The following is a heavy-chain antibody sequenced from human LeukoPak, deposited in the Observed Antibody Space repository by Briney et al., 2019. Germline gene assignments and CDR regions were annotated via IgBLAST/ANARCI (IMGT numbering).Heavy chain of an antibody. D-gene: IGHD2-15*01. CDR1: GYTFTSYG. Sequence: ASVRVSCKASGYTFTSYGISWVRQAPGQGLEWMGWISTYNRNTNYAQKLQGRVTMTTDTSTSTAYMELRSLRSADTAVYFCARGGGVVAATLDYYYGMDVWGQGTTVTVSS. V-gene: IGHV1-18*01. CDR3: ARGGGVVAATLDYYYGMDV. CDR2: ISTYNRNT. J-gene: IGHJ6*02.